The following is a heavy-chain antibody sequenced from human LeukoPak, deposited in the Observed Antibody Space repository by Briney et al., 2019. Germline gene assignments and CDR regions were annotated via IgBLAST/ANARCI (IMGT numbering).Heavy chain of an antibody. CDR3: ARTRGDYDSSGYYLDY. J-gene: IGHJ4*02. V-gene: IGHV1-3*01. Sequence: ASVKVSCKASGYSFTSYAMHWVRQAPGQRLEWMGWINAGNGNTKYSQKFQGRVTITADESTSTAYMELSSLRSEDTAVYYCARTRGDYDSSGYYLDYWGQGTLVTVSS. CDR1: GYSFTSYA. CDR2: INAGNGNT. D-gene: IGHD3-22*01.